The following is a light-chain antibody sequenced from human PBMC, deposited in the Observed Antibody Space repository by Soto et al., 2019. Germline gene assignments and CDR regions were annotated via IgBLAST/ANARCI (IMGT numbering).Light chain of an antibody. Sequence: DIQMTQSPSSLSASVGDRVTITCRASQRVVKNLSWYQQKPGKAPNLLINAASTLQNGLPSRFSGSGFGTEFTLTISSLQPEDFATYFCQQSYSAPFTFGPGTKVDIK. CDR2: AAS. J-gene: IGKJ3*01. CDR1: QRVVKN. V-gene: IGKV1-39*01. CDR3: QQSYSAPFT.